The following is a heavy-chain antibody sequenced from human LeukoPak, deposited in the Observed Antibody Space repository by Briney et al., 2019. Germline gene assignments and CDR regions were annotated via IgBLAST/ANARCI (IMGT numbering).Heavy chain of an antibody. V-gene: IGHV4-59*01. CDR1: GVSISSFY. D-gene: IGHD3-10*01. CDR3: ARTDYYGGGIFYYYGSDL. J-gene: IGHJ3*01. CDR2: ISYTWST. Sequence: SSETLSLTCTVSGVSISSFYWSWIRLPPGKGLEWIGYISYTWSTNYHPSFKSRVTMSLDTSKNQFSLNLTSVTAADTAVYYCARTDYYGGGIFYYYGSDLWGQGTMVTVSS.